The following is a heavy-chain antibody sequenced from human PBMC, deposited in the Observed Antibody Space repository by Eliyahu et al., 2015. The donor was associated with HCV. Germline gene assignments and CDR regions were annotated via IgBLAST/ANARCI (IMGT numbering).Heavy chain of an antibody. Sequence: QVQLQESGPGLVKPSQTLSLTCTVSGGSISSGSYYWSWIRQPAGKGLEWIGRIYTSGSTNYNPSLKSRVTISVDTSKNQFSLKLSSVTAADTAVYYCARASRIAVAAPDYWGQGTLVTVSS. D-gene: IGHD6-19*01. CDR2: IYTSGST. J-gene: IGHJ4*02. CDR3: ARASRIAVAAPDY. CDR1: GGSISSGSYY. V-gene: IGHV4-61*02.